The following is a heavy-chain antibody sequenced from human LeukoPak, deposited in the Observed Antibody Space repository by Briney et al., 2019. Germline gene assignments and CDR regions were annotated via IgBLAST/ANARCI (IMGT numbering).Heavy chain of an antibody. Sequence: PGRSLRLSCAASGFTFSSYGMHWVRQAPGKGLEWVAVISYDGSNKYYADSVKGRFTISRDNSKNTLYLQMNSLRAEGTAVYYCAKDRGTWIQLWFFDYWGQGTLVTVSS. CDR2: ISYDGSNK. CDR3: AKDRGTWIQLWFFDY. D-gene: IGHD5-18*01. CDR1: GFTFSSYG. V-gene: IGHV3-30*18. J-gene: IGHJ4*02.